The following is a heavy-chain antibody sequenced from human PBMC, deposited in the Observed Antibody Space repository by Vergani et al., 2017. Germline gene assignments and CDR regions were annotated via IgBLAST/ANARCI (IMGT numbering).Heavy chain of an antibody. D-gene: IGHD1-14*01. Sequence: QVPLVESGGGVVQPGRSLRLSCAASGFTFNQYGMHWVRQAPGKGLEWVAVTWYDGNNKQYADSVKGRFTISRDNSKSTMYLQMNSLRDEDTGVYYCARDFRLLYNRFDPWGQGTLVTVSS. CDR1: GFTFNQYG. V-gene: IGHV3-33*01. CDR2: TWYDGNNK. CDR3: ARDFRLLYNRFDP. J-gene: IGHJ5*02.